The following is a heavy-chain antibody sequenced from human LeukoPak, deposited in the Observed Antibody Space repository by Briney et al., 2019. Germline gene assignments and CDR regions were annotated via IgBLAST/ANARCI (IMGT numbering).Heavy chain of an antibody. CDR3: AREYMWLSLYYYYGMDV. J-gene: IGHJ6*02. D-gene: IGHD3-22*01. V-gene: IGHV1-18*01. CDR2: ISAYNGNT. CDR1: GYTFTSYG. Sequence: ASVKVSCKASGYTFTSYGISWVRQAPGQGLEWMGWISAYNGNTNYAQKLQGRVTMTTDTSTGTAYMELRSLRSDDTAVYYCAREYMWLSLYYYYGMDVWGQGTTVTVSS.